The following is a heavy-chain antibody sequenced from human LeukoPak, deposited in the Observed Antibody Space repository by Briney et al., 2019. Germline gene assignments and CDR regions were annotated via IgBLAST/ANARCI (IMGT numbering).Heavy chain of an antibody. CDR1: GGSISSGFYY. J-gene: IGHJ4*02. V-gene: IGHV4-31*03. Sequence: SETLSLTCTVSGGSISSGFYYWSWLRQLPGKGLEWIGYIYYSGNTYCNPSLKSRVTISVDTSKNQFSLKLSSVTAADTAVYYCARDSMGATTIDYWGQGTLVTVSS. CDR3: ARDSMGATTIDY. D-gene: IGHD1-26*01. CDR2: IYYSGNT.